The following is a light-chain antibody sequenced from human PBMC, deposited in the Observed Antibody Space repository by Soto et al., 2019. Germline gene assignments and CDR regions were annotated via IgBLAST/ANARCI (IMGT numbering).Light chain of an antibody. CDR1: DSNIWYNS. CDR2: END. V-gene: IGLV1-51*02. CDR3: GTWDNGLSAVV. J-gene: IGLJ2*01. Sequence: QSVLTQPPSVSAAPGQKITISCSGSDSNIWYNSVSWYQQLPGTAPKLLISENDERPSDLPDRFSASKSGTSATLGITGLQTGDEATYFCGTWDNGLSAVVFGGGTKFTVL.